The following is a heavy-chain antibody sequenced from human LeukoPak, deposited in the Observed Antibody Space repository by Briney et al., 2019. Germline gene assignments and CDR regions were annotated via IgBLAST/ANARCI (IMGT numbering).Heavy chain of an antibody. CDR1: GDSVSSDSTA. J-gene: IGHJ4*02. V-gene: IGHV6-1*01. Sequence: SQTLSLTCAISGDSVSSDSTAWNWIRQSPSRGLEWLGRTYYRSKWYNDYVVSVKSRITINPDTSKNQFSLQLNSVTPEDTAVYYCARDSGTYSPYSDYWGQGALVTVSS. CDR2: TYYRSKWYN. D-gene: IGHD2-21*01. CDR3: ARDSGTYSPYSDY.